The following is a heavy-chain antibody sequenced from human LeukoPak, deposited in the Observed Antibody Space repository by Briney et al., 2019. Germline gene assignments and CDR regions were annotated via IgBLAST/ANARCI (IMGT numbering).Heavy chain of an antibody. D-gene: IGHD2-2*01. Sequence: GGSLRLSCAASGFTFSSFWMTWVRQAPGKGLEWVANIKQDGSEKFYVDSVKGRFTISRNNARNSVYLQMNSLRVEDTAAYFCARAGATSRYYWGQGTLVTVSS. V-gene: IGHV3-7*04. CDR1: GFTFSSFW. CDR2: IKQDGSEK. J-gene: IGHJ4*02. CDR3: ARAGATSRYY.